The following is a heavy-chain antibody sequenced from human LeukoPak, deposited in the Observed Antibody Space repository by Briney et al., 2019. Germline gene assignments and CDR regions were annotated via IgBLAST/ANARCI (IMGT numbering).Heavy chain of an antibody. V-gene: IGHV6-1*01. CDR1: GDRVSGNSVG. CDR2: TYYRSKWYN. D-gene: IGHD3-16*02. J-gene: IGHJ6*02. CDR3: ARSYHYAMDV. Sequence: SQTLALTCAISGDRVSGNSVGWHWIRQSPSRGLEWLGRTYYRSKWYNDYAVSVKSRITIIPDTSKNQFSLQLNSVTPEDTAVYYCARSYHYAMDVWGQGTTVTVSS.